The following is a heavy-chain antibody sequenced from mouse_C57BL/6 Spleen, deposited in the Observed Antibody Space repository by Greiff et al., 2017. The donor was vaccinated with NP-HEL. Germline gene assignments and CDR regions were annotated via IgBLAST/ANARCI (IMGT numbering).Heavy chain of an antibody. CDR2: IDPSDSYT. D-gene: IGHD3-2*02. J-gene: IGHJ3*01. V-gene: IGHV1-50*01. CDR3: ARWGLMLFAD. CDR1: GYPFTSYW. Sequence: QVQLKQPGAELVKPGASVKLSCKASGYPFTSYWMQWVKQRPGQGLEWIGAIDPSDSYTNYNQNFKGKATLTVDTSSSTAYMQLSSLTSEDSAVYCCARWGLMLFADWGQGTLVTVSA.